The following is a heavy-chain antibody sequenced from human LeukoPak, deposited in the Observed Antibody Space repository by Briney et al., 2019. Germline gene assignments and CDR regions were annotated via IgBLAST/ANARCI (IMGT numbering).Heavy chain of an antibody. CDR2: ISYDGSNK. Sequence: GRSLRLSCAASPFTFSKYAMHWGRQAPGQGLEWVERISYDGSNKYYAESVKGRFTISRDNSKNTLYLHLNSLRAEDTAVYYCAREILGMIGFDYWGQGTLVTVSS. J-gene: IGHJ4*02. CDR1: PFTFSKYA. CDR3: AREILGMIGFDY. D-gene: IGHD2-21*01. V-gene: IGHV3-30-3*01.